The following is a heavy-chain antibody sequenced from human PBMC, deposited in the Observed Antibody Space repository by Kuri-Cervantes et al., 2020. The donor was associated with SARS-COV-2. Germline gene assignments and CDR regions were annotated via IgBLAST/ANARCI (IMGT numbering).Heavy chain of an antibody. CDR2: IYYSGST. Sequence: GSLRLSCTVSGGSISSYYWSWIRQPPGKGLEWIGYIYYSGSTNYNPSLKSRVTIPVDTSKNQFSLKLSSVTAADTAVYYCVRMIYYDGRGGVAMDVWGQGTTVTVSS. CDR3: VRMIYYDGRGGVAMDV. V-gene: IGHV4-59*12. CDR1: GGSISSYY. D-gene: IGHD3-16*01. J-gene: IGHJ6*02.